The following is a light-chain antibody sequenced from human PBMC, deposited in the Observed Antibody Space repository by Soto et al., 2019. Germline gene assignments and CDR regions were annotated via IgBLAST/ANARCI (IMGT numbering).Light chain of an antibody. CDR2: DAT. CDR3: QQTYDTPIT. V-gene: IGKV1-5*01. Sequence: DIQMTQSPSTLSASVGDRVTITCRASQSIDRWLAWYQQKPGKAPKVLIWDATTLHRGVPSRFSGSRSGTEFTLTINGLQPEDFTAYYCQQTYDTPITFGQGTRLEIK. J-gene: IGKJ5*01. CDR1: QSIDRW.